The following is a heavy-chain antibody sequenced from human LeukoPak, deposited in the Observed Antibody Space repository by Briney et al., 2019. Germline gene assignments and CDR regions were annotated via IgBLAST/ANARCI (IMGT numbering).Heavy chain of an antibody. Sequence: GGSLRLSCAASGFTVSSNYMSWVRQAPGKGLEWVSVIYSGGSTYYADSVKGRFTISRDNSKNTLYLQMNSLRAEDTAVYYCAKDGYYDYVWGSSPPRNWFDPWGQGTLVTVSS. J-gene: IGHJ5*02. CDR3: AKDGYYDYVWGSSPPRNWFDP. V-gene: IGHV3-66*01. D-gene: IGHD3-16*01. CDR1: GFTVSSNY. CDR2: IYSGGST.